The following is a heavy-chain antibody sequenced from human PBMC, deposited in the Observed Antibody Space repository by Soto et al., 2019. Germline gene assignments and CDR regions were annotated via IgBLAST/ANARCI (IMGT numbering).Heavy chain of an antibody. CDR3: ARDIYAVSDWFDP. V-gene: IGHV3-30-3*01. D-gene: IGHD4-17*01. J-gene: IGHJ5*02. CDR1: ESTFSAHA. Sequence: QEQLVESGGGGALPGTPLGLSCTASESTFSAHAILWVRWLPGLGLEWLPFISYEGSHKFYADSVRGRLTISRDNARNMLYLQMDSLRAGDSAVYFCARDIYAVSDWFDPWGPGTQVIVSS. CDR2: ISYEGSHK.